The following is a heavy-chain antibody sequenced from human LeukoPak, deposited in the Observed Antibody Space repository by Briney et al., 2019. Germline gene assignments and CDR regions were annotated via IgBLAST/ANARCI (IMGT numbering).Heavy chain of an antibody. D-gene: IGHD3-22*01. CDR1: GYTLTELS. Sequence: ASVKVSCKVSGYTLTELSMHWVRQAPGQGLEWMGRINPNSGGTNYAQKFQGRVTMTRDTSISTAYMELSRLRSDDTAVYYCARGEHTYYYDSSGYPGYWGQGTLVTVSS. CDR3: ARGEHTYYYDSSGYPGY. V-gene: IGHV1-2*06. CDR2: INPNSGGT. J-gene: IGHJ4*02.